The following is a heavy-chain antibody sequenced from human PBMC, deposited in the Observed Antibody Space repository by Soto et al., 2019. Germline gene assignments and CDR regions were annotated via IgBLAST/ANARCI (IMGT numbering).Heavy chain of an antibody. J-gene: IGHJ6*02. CDR2: IRWNSVAI. Sequence: EVQLVESGGGLVQPGRSLRLSCVASGFTFDDYAMHWVRQAPEKGLEWVSSIRWNSVAIDYADSVKGRFSISRDNAKNSLFLQMNSLRTEDTALYYCAKRGLYSYELDVWGQGTTVTVSS. D-gene: IGHD5-18*01. V-gene: IGHV3-9*01. CDR1: GFTFDDYA. CDR3: AKRGLYSYELDV.